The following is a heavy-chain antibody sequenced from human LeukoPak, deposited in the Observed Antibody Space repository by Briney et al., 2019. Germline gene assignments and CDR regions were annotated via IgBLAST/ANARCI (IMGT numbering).Heavy chain of an antibody. V-gene: IGHV1-18*01. J-gene: IGHJ6*03. CDR1: GYTFTSYG. Sequence: ASVKVSCKASGYTFTSYGISWVRQAPGQGLEWMGWISAYNGNTNYAQKLQGRVTMTTDTSTSTAYMKLRSLRSDDTAVYYCARSPGYSSSWYRAGYYYYYMDVWGKGTAVTVSS. D-gene: IGHD6-13*01. CDR3: ARSPGYSSSWYRAGYYYYYMDV. CDR2: ISAYNGNT.